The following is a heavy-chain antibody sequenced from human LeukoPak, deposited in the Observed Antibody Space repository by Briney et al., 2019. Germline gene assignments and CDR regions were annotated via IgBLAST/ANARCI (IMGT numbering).Heavy chain of an antibody. J-gene: IGHJ2*01. CDR1: VHSNSRYY. V-gene: IGHV4-59*01. Sequence: SETLSLPCTVSVHSNSRYYWSGLREPTGKGLEWIGYIYYSGSTNYNPSLKGRVTLSVRKSKNQFSLKPSSVTAADTAVYYCARVHLFYYGSGSYDRWYIDLWGRGTLVTVSS. CDR2: IYYSGST. D-gene: IGHD3-10*01. CDR3: ARVHLFYYGSGSYDRWYIDL.